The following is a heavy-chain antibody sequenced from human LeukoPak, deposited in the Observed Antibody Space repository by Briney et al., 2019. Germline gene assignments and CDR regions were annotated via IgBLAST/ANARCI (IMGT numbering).Heavy chain of an antibody. CDR1: GYTFTGYY. CDR3: LGNYPVHDGDYGSLYAFDI. V-gene: IGHV1-2*02. D-gene: IGHD4-17*01. Sequence: ASVKVSCKASGYTFTGYYMHWVRQAPGQGLEWMGWINPNSGGTNYAQKFQGRVTMTRDTSISTVYMELSRLRYDDTAVYYCLGNYPVHDGDYGSLYAFDIWGQGTMVTVSS. CDR2: INPNSGGT. J-gene: IGHJ3*02.